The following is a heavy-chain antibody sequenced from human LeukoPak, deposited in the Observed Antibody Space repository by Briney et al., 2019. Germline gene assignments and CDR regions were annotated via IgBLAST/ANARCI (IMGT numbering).Heavy chain of an antibody. V-gene: IGHV1-2*02. J-gene: IGHJ4*02. Sequence: APVKVSCKASGYTFTGYYMHWVRQAPGQGLEWMGWINPNSGGTNYAQKFQGRVTMTRDTSISTAYMELSRLRSDDTAVYYCARSNGGYSGYELPDWGQGTLVTVSS. CDR1: GYTFTGYY. D-gene: IGHD5-12*01. CDR2: INPNSGGT. CDR3: ARSNGGYSGYELPD.